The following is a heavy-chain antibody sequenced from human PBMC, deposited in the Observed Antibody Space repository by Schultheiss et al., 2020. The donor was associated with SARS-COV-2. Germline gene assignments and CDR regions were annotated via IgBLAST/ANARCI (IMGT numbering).Heavy chain of an antibody. V-gene: IGHV4-34*01. CDR1: GDSLRGYS. D-gene: IGHD2-2*01. CDR2: INHSGTT. Sequence: SETLSLICAVYGDSLRGYSWSWIRQPPGKGLEWIGEINHSGTTNYNPSLKSRVTISVDTSKNQFSLKLSSVTAADTAVYYCARIRVRCGSASCHHYYYYGMDAWGQGTTVTVSS. J-gene: IGHJ6*02. CDR3: ARIRVRCGSASCHHYYYYGMDA.